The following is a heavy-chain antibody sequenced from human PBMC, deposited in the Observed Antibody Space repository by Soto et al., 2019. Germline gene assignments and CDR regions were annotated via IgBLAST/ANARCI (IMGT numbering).Heavy chain of an antibody. CDR3: AKDYSHMTTVTIFDY. CDR1: GFTFSSYG. CDR2: ISYDGSNK. V-gene: IGHV3-30*18. Sequence: PGGSLRLSCAASGFTFSSYGMHWVRQAPGKGLEWVAVISYDGSNKYYADSVKGRFTISRDNSKNTLYLQMNSLRAEDTAVYYCAKDYSHMTTVTIFDYWGQGTLVTVSS. D-gene: IGHD4-17*01. J-gene: IGHJ4*02.